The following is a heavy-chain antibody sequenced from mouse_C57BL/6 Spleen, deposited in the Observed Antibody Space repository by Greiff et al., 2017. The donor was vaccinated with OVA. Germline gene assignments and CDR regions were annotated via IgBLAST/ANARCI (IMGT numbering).Heavy chain of an antibody. Sequence: EVQLQQSGPELVKPGASVKISCKASGYTFTDYYMNWVKQSHGKSLEWIGDINPNNGGTSYNQKFKGKATLTVDKSSSTAYMELRSLTSEDSAVYYCARYYYGSSPLYFDVWGTGTTVTVSS. D-gene: IGHD1-1*01. V-gene: IGHV1-26*01. CDR1: GYTFTDYY. J-gene: IGHJ1*03. CDR2: INPNNGGT. CDR3: ARYYYGSSPLYFDV.